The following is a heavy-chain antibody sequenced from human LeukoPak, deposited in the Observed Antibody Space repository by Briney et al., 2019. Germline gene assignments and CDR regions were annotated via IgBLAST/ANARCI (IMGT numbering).Heavy chain of an antibody. CDR2: ISYDGSNK. CDR3: ARDLMVRGVINIFDY. J-gene: IGHJ4*02. D-gene: IGHD3-10*01. CDR1: GFTFSSYA. V-gene: IGHV3-30*04. Sequence: GGSLRLSYAASGFTFSSYAMHWVRQAPGKGLEWVAVISYDGSNKYYADSVKGRFTISRDNSKNTLYLQMNSLRAEDTAVYYCARDLMVRGVINIFDYWGQGTLVTVSS.